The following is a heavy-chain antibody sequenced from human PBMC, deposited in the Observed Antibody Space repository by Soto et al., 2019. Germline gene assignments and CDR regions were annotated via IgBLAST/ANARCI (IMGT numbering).Heavy chain of an antibody. Sequence: SEILSLTCSVSGGSINNVDYYWSWIRQPPGKGLEWIGYIFYSGSTYYNPSLKSRVTISVDTSKNQFSLKLSSVTAADTAVYYCAREYGDFYFDYWGQGTLVTVSS. CDR2: IFYSGST. D-gene: IGHD4-17*01. V-gene: IGHV4-30-4*01. J-gene: IGHJ4*02. CDR1: GGSINNVDYY. CDR3: AREYGDFYFDY.